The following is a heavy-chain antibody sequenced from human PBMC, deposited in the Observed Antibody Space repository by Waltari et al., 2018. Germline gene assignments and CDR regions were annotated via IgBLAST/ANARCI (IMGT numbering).Heavy chain of an antibody. Sequence: QVQLVQSGAEVKKPGASVKVSCKASGYTFTSYDINWVRQATGQGLEWMGWMNPNSGNTGYAQKFQGRVTMTRNTSISTAHMELSSLRSEDTAVYYCASAMSGYDQGPNWFDPWGQGTLVTVSS. CDR3: ASAMSGYDQGPNWFDP. D-gene: IGHD5-12*01. J-gene: IGHJ5*02. CDR1: GYTFTSYD. V-gene: IGHV1-8*01. CDR2: MNPNSGNT.